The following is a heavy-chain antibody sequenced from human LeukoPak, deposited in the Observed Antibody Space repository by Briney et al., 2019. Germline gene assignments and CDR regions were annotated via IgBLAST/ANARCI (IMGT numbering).Heavy chain of an antibody. J-gene: IGHJ3*02. D-gene: IGHD6-19*01. CDR2: IYSGGST. V-gene: IGHV3-53*05. Sequence: GGSLRLSCAASGFTVSSNYMSWVRQAPGKGLEWVSIIYSGGSTYYADSVKGRFTISRDNAKNSLYLQMSSLRVEDTALYFCAKAPPPYTSGWYVGAFDTWGQGTMVTVSS. CDR1: GFTVSSNY. CDR3: AKAPPPYTSGWYVGAFDT.